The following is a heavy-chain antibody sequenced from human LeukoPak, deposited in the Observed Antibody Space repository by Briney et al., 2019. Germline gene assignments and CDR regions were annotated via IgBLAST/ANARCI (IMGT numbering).Heavy chain of an antibody. CDR3: AYTPQVAMVRNYYFDY. CDR1: GFTVSSNY. D-gene: IGHD5-18*01. V-gene: IGHV3-33*08. J-gene: IGHJ4*02. CDR2: IWYDGSNK. Sequence: GGSLRLSCAASGFTVSSNYMSWVRQAPGKGLEWVAVIWYDGSNKYYADSVKGRFTISRDNSKNTLYLQMNSLRAEDTAVYYCAYTPQVAMVRNYYFDYWGQGTLVTVSS.